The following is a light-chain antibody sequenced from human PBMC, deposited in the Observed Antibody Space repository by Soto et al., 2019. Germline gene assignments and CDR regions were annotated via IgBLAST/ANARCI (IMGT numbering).Light chain of an antibody. J-gene: IGLJ3*02. CDR2: SNN. CDR1: SSNIGAGWP. CDR3: AAWDDSLNGPV. V-gene: IGLV1-44*01. Sequence: QSVLTQPPSVSGAPGQRVTISCTGGSSNIGAGWPVHWFQQLPGTAPQLLIYSNNQRPSGVPDRFSASKSGTSASLAISGLQSEDEADYYCAAWDDSLNGPVFGGGTKLTVL.